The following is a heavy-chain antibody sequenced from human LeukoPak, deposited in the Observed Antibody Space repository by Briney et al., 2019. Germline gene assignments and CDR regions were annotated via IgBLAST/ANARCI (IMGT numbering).Heavy chain of an antibody. J-gene: IGHJ4*02. CDR3: ARGGYSGNDYHY. CDR2: INWNGGST. Sequence: GGSLRLSCAASGFTFDDYGMSWVRQAPGKGLEWVSGINWNGGSTGYADSVKGRFTISRDNPKNSLYLQMNSLRAEDTALYYCARGGYSGNDYHYWGQGTLVTVSS. V-gene: IGHV3-20*04. CDR1: GFTFDDYG. D-gene: IGHD5-12*01.